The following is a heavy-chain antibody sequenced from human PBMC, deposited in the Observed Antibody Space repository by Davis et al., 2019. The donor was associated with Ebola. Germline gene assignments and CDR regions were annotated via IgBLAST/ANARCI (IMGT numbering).Heavy chain of an antibody. D-gene: IGHD3-9*01. V-gene: IGHV3-66*02. Sequence: GESLKISCAASGFTVSSNYMSWVRQAPGKGLEWVSVIYSGGSTYYADSVKGRFTISRDNSKNTLYLQMNSLRAEDTAVYYCARDPPYYDILTGGWFDPWGQGTLVTVSS. CDR1: GFTVSSNY. J-gene: IGHJ5*02. CDR2: IYSGGST. CDR3: ARDPPYYDILTGGWFDP.